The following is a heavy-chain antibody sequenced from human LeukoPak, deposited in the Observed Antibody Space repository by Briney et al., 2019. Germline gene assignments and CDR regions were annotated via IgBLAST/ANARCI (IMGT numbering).Heavy chain of an antibody. CDR1: GFTFSTFA. J-gene: IGHJ6*02. CDR3: TKSTDYWYYGMDV. V-gene: IGHV3-23*01. CDR2: VSANGGSS. Sequence: GGSLRLSCAASGFTFSTFAMYWVRQAPGKGPKWVSGVSANGGSSTYADSVRGRFTSSRDNSRNTLYLQMSSLRVDDTAAYYCTKSTDYWYYGMDVWGQGTAVTVSS. D-gene: IGHD2-8*02.